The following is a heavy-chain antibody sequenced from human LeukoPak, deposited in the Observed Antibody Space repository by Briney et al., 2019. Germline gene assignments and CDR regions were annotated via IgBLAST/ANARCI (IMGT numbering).Heavy chain of an antibody. CDR3: ARSLPIAAAGEYFQH. Sequence: PSETLSLTCTVSGGSISSGSYYWSWIRQPAGKGLEWIGRIYTSGSTNYNPSLKSRVTMSVDTSKNQFFLKLSSVTAADTAVYYCARSLPIAAAGEYFQHWGQGTLVTVSS. D-gene: IGHD6-13*01. V-gene: IGHV4-61*02. J-gene: IGHJ1*01. CDR2: IYTSGST. CDR1: GGSISSGSYY.